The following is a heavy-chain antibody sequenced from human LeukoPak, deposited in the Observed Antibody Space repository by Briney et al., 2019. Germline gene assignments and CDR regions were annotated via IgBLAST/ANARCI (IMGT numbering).Heavy chain of an antibody. Sequence: ASVTVSCKASGGTFSSYAISWVRQAPGQGLEWMGRIIPILAIANYAQKFQGRVTITADTSTSTAYMGLSSLRSEDTAVYYCARDLGYYYDSSGSSDWHWGQGTLVTVSS. CDR3: ARDLGYYYDSSGSSDWH. D-gene: IGHD3-22*01. CDR1: GGTFSSYA. J-gene: IGHJ4*02. CDR2: IIPILAIA. V-gene: IGHV1-69*04.